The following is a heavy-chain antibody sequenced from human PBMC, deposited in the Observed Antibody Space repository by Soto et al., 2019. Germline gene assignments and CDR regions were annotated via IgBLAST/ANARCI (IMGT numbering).Heavy chain of an antibody. V-gene: IGHV1-69*13. CDR1: EGTISSYA. D-gene: IGHD4-4*01. Sequence: SVKVSCKASEGTISSYAISWVRQAPGQGREWMGGIIPSFGRANYEQKFQGRVRLTEDEHKRTAYMELSSLRSEDTAVYYSDREISNPHTYFDYRGQGNLVTVSS. CDR2: IIPSFGRA. J-gene: IGHJ4*02. CDR3: DREISNPHTYFDY.